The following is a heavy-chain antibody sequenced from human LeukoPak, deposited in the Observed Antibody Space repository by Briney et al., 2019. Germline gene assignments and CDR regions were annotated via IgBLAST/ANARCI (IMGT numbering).Heavy chain of an antibody. CDR1: GYTFTSYY. J-gene: IGHJ6*03. D-gene: IGHD4-11*01. V-gene: IGHV1-46*01. CDR3: ARDLYYSSYYYYYYMDV. Sequence: ASVKVSCKASGYTFTSYYTHWVRQAPGQGLEWMGIINPSGGSTSYAQKFQGRVTMTRDMSTSTVYMELSSLRSEDTAVYYCARDLYYSSYYYYYYMDVWGKGTTVTVSS. CDR2: INPSGGST.